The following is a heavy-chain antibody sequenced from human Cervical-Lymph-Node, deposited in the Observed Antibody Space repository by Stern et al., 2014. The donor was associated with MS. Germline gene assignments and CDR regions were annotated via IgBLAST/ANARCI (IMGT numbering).Heavy chain of an antibody. CDR1: GGSIRSDNHH. Sequence: QLQLQESGPGLVKPSETLSLTCTVSGGSIRSDNHHWGWIRQPPGKGLEWIGSVYYSGSTYYNPSLKSRLTISVDTSKNQFSLKLSSVTAADTAMYYCARRSTGTTPFDYWGQGTLVTVSS. J-gene: IGHJ4*02. CDR3: ARRSTGTTPFDY. D-gene: IGHD1-1*01. V-gene: IGHV4-39*01. CDR2: VYYSGST.